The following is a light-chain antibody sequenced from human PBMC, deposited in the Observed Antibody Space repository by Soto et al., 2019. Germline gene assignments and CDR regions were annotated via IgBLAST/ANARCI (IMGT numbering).Light chain of an antibody. J-gene: IGKJ2*01. CDR3: QQYTNWPPYT. V-gene: IGKV3-15*01. CDR1: QSVSSN. Sequence: ERVMTQSPVTLSVSPGERATLSCRASQSVSSNLAWYQQKPGQAPRLLIYGASTRATGIPARFSGSGSGTEFTLTISSLQSEDFAVYYCQQYTNWPPYTFGQGTKLEIK. CDR2: GAS.